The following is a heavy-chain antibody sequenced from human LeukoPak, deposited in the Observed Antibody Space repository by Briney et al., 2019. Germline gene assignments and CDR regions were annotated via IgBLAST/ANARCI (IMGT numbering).Heavy chain of an antibody. CDR2: ISTHNGTT. CDR3: ATDSYFDL. D-gene: IGHD5-18*01. CDR1: GYTFTTHG. J-gene: IGHJ2*01. V-gene: IGHV1-18*01. Sequence: ATVSVSCKASGYTFTTHGIAGARQARGQVLVGMRWISTHNGTTTSAQRLQGRVTLTSDTSTNTPYMQLRSLRSDDTAVYYCATDSYFDLWGRGTLVTVSS.